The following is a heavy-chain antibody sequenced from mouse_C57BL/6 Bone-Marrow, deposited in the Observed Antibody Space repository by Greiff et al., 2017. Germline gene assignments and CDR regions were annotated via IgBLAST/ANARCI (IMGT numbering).Heavy chain of an antibody. D-gene: IGHD4-1*01. J-gene: IGHJ3*01. V-gene: IGHV1-19*01. CDR1: GYTFTDYY. CDR3: ARITANWGRAWFAY. Sequence: EVQLVESGPVLVKPGASVKMSCKASGYTFTDYYMNWVKQSHGQSLEWIGVINPYNGGPSYNQKFKGKATLTVDKSSSTAYMELNSLTSEDSAVYYGARITANWGRAWFAYWGQGTLVTVSA. CDR2: INPYNGGP.